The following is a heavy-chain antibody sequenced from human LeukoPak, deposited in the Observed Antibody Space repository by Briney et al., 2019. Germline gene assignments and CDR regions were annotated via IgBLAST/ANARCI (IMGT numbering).Heavy chain of an antibody. J-gene: IGHJ4*02. CDR2: ISSSSSYI. Sequence: GGSLRLSCAASGFTFSSYSMNWVRPAPGKGLEWVSSISSSSSYIYYADSVKGRFTISRDNAKNSLYLQMNSLRAEDTAVYYCAGFYDSSGYLFDYWGQGTLVTVSS. CDR3: AGFYDSSGYLFDY. V-gene: IGHV3-21*01. D-gene: IGHD3-22*01. CDR1: GFTFSSYS.